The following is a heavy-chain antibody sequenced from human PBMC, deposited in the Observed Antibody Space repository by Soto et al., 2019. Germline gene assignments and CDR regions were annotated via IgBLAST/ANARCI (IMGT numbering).Heavy chain of an antibody. CDR2: INPSGST. CDR3: ARGRDGGAAN. CDR1: GGSFSGYY. Sequence: QVQLQQWGAGLLKPSETLSLTCAVYGGSFSGYYWSWIRQPPGKGLEWIGEINPSGSTNYTPSLKSRVTKSGDTPNNQFSLKLTSVTAADTAVYFCARGRDGGAANWGQGTLVTVSS. J-gene: IGHJ4*02. D-gene: IGHD4-17*01. V-gene: IGHV4-34*01.